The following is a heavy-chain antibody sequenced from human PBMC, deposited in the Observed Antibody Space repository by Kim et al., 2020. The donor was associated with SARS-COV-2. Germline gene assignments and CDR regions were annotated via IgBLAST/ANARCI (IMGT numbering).Heavy chain of an antibody. V-gene: IGHV3-23*01. CDR3: AREPNSGSYFDH. CDR1: GFTFSSYA. Sequence: GGSLRLSCVASGFTFSSYAMNWVRQVPGKGLEWVSFIRSSGCTTHSADTVKGRFIISRDNSKNTLFLQMNTLRAEDTAVYYCAREPNSGSYFDHWGQGT. D-gene: IGHD1-26*01. CDR2: IRSSGCTT. J-gene: IGHJ4*02.